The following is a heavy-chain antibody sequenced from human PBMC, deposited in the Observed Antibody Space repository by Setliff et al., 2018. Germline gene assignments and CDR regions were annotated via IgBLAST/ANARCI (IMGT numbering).Heavy chain of an antibody. CDR2: VYYSGTA. D-gene: IGHD5-12*01. CDR3: ARGGTFRYFDS. Sequence: PSETLSLTCTVSGGSISTYYWSWIRQPPGKGLEYIGYVYYSGTANYSPSLKSRVIISVDTSKNQFSLNLRSVTAADTAVYYCARGGTFRYFDSWGQGTPVTVSS. CDR1: GGSISTYY. J-gene: IGHJ4*02. V-gene: IGHV4-59*01.